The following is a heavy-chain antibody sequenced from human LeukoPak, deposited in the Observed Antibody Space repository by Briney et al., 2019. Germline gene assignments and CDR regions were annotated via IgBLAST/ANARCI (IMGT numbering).Heavy chain of an antibody. CDR3: ARYGITGTT. D-gene: IGHD1-7*01. J-gene: IGHJ4*02. CDR1: GGSISSSSYY. V-gene: IGHV4-39*01. Sequence: SETLSLTCTVSGGSISSSSYYWGWIRQPRGKGLEWIGSIYYSGSTYYNPSLKSRVTISVDTSKNQFSLKLSSVTAADTAVYYCARYGITGTTWGQGTLVTVSS. CDR2: IYYSGST.